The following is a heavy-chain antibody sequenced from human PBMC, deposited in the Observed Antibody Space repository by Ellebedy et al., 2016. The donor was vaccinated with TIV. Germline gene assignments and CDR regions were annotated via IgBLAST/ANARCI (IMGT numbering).Heavy chain of an antibody. CDR3: ARTVITFLMVVVVPDAFDI. CDR1: GGAINSGAHY. D-gene: IGHD2-15*01. CDR2: IHNSGTT. J-gene: IGHJ3*02. V-gene: IGHV4-31*03. Sequence: SETLSLTXTVSGGAINSGAHYWTWIRQHPGTGLEWIGHIHNSGTTYYNPSLKSRTTMSIEPSRNRFSLRLTSVTASDTATYYCARTVITFLMVVVVPDAFDIWGLGTTVTVSS.